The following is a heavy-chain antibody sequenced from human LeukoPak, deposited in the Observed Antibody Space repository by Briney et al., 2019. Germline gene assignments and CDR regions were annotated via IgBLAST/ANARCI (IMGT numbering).Heavy chain of an antibody. D-gene: IGHD5/OR15-5a*01. CDR2: IWYDGSYK. CDR3: ATEASARGIYPAFPDY. J-gene: IGHJ4*02. CDR1: GFTFSRKG. V-gene: IGHV3-33*01. Sequence: GGSLRLPCAASGFTFSRKGMHWVRQAPGKGLEWVAVIWYDGSYKYYADSVKGRFTISRDNSESTLYLQMNSLRADDTAVYFCATEASARGIYPAFPDYWGQGTLVTVSS.